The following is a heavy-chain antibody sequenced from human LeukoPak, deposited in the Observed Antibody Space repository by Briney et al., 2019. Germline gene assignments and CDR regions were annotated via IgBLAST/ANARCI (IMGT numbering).Heavy chain of an antibody. Sequence: SETLSLTCTVSGGSISSYYWSWIRQPPGKGLEWIGYIYYGGSTNYNPSLKSRVTISVDTSKNQFSLKLSSVTAADTAVYYCARGPRDYYDSSGYLDYWGQGTLVTVSS. V-gene: IGHV4-59*01. CDR1: GGSISSYY. CDR2: IYYGGST. J-gene: IGHJ4*02. D-gene: IGHD3-22*01. CDR3: ARGPRDYYDSSGYLDY.